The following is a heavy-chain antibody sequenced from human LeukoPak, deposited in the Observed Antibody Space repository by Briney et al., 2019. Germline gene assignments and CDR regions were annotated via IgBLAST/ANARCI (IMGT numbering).Heavy chain of an antibody. CDR3: AIVSRRETSPLSGSYWADYYFDY. D-gene: IGHD1-26*01. CDR1: GGSISRSSYY. V-gene: IGHV4-39*07. CDR2: IYYSGST. Sequence: SETLSLTCTVSGGSISRSSYYWGWIRQPPGKGLEWIGSIYYSGSTYYNPSLKSRVTISVDTSKNQFSLKLSSVTAADTAVYYCAIVSRRETSPLSGSYWADYYFDYWGQGTLVTVSS. J-gene: IGHJ4*02.